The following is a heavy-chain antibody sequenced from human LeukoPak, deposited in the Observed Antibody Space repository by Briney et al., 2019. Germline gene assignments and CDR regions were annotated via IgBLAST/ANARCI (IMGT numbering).Heavy chain of an antibody. CDR1: GYTFTGYY. CDR3: ARYGYNYSDAFDI. D-gene: IGHD5-24*01. V-gene: IGHV1-2*02. CDR2: INPNSGGT. J-gene: IGHJ3*02. Sequence: ASVKVSCKASGYTFTGYYMHWVRQAPGQGLEWMGWINPNSGGTNYAQKFQGRVAMTRDTSISTAYMELSRLRSDDTAVYYCARYGYNYSDAFDIWGQGTMVTVSS.